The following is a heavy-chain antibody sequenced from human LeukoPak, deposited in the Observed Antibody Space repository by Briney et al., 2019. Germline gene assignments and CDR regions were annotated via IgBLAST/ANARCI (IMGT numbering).Heavy chain of an antibody. CDR1: GGSFSGYY. CDR2: IYYSGST. D-gene: IGHD5-24*01. J-gene: IGHJ6*02. V-gene: IGHV4-39*01. CDR3: ANQRMGDGYNTPPGGMDV. Sequence: PSETLSLTCAVYGGSFSGYYWGWIRQPPGKGLEWIGSIYYSGSTYYNPSLKSRVTISVDTSKNQFSLKLSSVTAADTAVYYCANQRMGDGYNTPPGGMDVWGQGTTVTVSS.